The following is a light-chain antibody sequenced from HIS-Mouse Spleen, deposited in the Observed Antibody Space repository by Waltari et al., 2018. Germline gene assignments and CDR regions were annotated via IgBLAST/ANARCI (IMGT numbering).Light chain of an antibody. CDR2: EDS. CDR1: ALPKNY. V-gene: IGLV3-10*01. J-gene: IGLJ2*01. CDR3: YSTDSSGNHRV. Sequence: SYELTQPPSVSVSPGQTARITCSGDALPKNYAYWYQQKSGQAPVLVIYEDSKRPSGIPERFSGASSGKIATLTISGDQVEDEADYYCYSTDSSGNHRVFGGGTKLTVL.